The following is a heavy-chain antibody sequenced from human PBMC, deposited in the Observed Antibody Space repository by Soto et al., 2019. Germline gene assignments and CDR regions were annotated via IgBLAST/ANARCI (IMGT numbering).Heavy chain of an antibody. D-gene: IGHD2-2*01. CDR3: ARGDIVVVPAATGEGLYYYYYGMDV. CDR2: INSDGSST. CDR1: GFTFSSYW. Sequence: GGSLRLSCAASGFTFSSYWMHWVRQAPGKGLVWVSRINSDGSSTSYADSVKGRFTISRDNAKNTLYLQMNSLRAEDTAVYYCARGDIVVVPAATGEGLYYYYYGMDVWGQGTTVTVSS. J-gene: IGHJ6*02. V-gene: IGHV3-74*01.